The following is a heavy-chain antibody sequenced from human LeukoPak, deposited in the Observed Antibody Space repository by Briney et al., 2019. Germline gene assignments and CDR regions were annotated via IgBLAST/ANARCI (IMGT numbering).Heavy chain of an antibody. Sequence: PGGSLRLSCAASGFTFDDYGMNWVRQTPGKGLEWVSGINWNGGSTGYADFVKGRFTTSRDNAKNSLYLQMNSLRAEDTALYYCARGGVSSGYYPFDYWGQGTLVTVSS. J-gene: IGHJ4*02. D-gene: IGHD3-22*01. CDR1: GFTFDDYG. V-gene: IGHV3-20*04. CDR2: INWNGGST. CDR3: ARGGVSSGYYPFDY.